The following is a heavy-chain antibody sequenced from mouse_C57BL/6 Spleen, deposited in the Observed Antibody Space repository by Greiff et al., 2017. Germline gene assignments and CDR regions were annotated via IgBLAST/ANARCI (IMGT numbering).Heavy chain of an antibody. Sequence: QVQLQQPGAELVKPGASVKLSCKASGYTFTSYCMHWVKQRPGQGLEWIGMIHPNSGSTNYNEKFKSKATLTVDKSSSTAYMQLSSLASEDSAVYYCARVYDSSSYAMDYWGQGTSVTVSS. CDR1: GYTFTSYC. CDR3: ARVYDSSSYAMDY. CDR2: IHPNSGST. V-gene: IGHV1-64*01. D-gene: IGHD1-1*01. J-gene: IGHJ4*01.